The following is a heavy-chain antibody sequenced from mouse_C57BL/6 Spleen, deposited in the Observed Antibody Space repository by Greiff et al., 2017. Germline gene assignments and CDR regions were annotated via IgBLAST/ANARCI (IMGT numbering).Heavy chain of an antibody. CDR1: GYTFTDYN. V-gene: IGHV1-18*01. D-gene: IGHD1-1*01. J-gene: IGHJ2*01. CDR3: ARVDYYGSSYPLYFDY. Sequence: EVQLQQSGPELVKPGASVKIPCKASGYTFTDYNMDWVKQSHGKSLEWIGDINPNNGGTIYNQKFKGKATLTVDKSSSTAYMELRSLTSEDTAVYYCARVDYYGSSYPLYFDYWGQGTTLTVSS. CDR2: INPNNGGT.